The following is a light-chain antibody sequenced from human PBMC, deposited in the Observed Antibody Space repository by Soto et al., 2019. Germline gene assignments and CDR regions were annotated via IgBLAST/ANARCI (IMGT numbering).Light chain of an antibody. Sequence: IVLTQSPATLSSFPGDRGTLSCRASQYINTRLAWYKHRPGQAPRLLIYQASIRAAGIPARFSASGTGTEFTLTISDVKPEDFEVYYCHQRQSWPRTFGQGTKVDIK. CDR2: QAS. CDR1: QYINTR. V-gene: IGKV3-11*01. J-gene: IGKJ1*01. CDR3: HQRQSWPRT.